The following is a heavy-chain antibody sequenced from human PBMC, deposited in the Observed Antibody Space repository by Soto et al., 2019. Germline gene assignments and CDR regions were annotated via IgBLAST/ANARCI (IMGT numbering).Heavy chain of an antibody. V-gene: IGHV3-20*03. CDR3: AGLYSSGWYGPGRY. CDR2: INWNGGST. D-gene: IGHD6-19*01. CDR1: GFTFDDYG. Sequence: EVPLVESGGGVVRPGGSLRLSFAASGFTFDDYGMSWVRHAPGKGPEWVSGINWNGGSTGYADSVKGRFTISRDNAKNSLYLQMNSLRAEDTALYYCAGLYSSGWYGPGRYWGQGTLVTVSS. J-gene: IGHJ4*02.